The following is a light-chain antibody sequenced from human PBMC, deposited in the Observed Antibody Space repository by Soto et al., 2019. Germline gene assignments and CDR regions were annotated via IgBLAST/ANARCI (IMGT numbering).Light chain of an antibody. Sequence: EIVLTQSPGTLSLSPGERATLSCRASQSVSSSYLAWYQQKPGQPPRLLIYGASSRATGIPDRFSGSGSGTDFTLTISRLEPEDFAVYYCQQYGSSLPMYTFGHGTKLEIK. CDR1: QSVSSSY. CDR2: GAS. V-gene: IGKV3-20*01. J-gene: IGKJ2*01. CDR3: QQYGSSLPMYT.